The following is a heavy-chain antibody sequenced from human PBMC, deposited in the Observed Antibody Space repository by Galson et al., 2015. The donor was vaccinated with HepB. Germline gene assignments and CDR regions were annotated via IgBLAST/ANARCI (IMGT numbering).Heavy chain of an antibody. D-gene: IGHD3-9*01. CDR2: LVPENGDT. CDR1: GYNLIELS. V-gene: IGHV1-24*01. CDR3: ATYLGSTGFDF. Sequence: SVKVSCKVSGYNLIELSIHWVRQAPGKGLEWMGNLVPENGDTLLAQKFEGRVRMTEDTSSDTTYMELSSLRSVDTGVYFCATYLGSTGFDFWGQATMVTVSS. J-gene: IGHJ3*01.